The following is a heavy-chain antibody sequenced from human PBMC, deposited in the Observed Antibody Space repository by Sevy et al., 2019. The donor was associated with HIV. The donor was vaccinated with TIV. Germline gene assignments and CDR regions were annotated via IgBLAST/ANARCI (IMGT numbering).Heavy chain of an antibody. CDR1: GGSISSYY. Sequence: SETLSLTCTVSGGSISSYYWSWIRQPPGKGLEWIGYIYYSGSTNYNPSLKSRVTISVDTSKNQFSRKLSSVTAADTAVYYSARAVTEDDCWSGYRKDTYYYYYMDVWGKGTTVTVSS. CDR3: ARAVTEDDCWSGYRKDTYYYYYMDV. J-gene: IGHJ6*03. V-gene: IGHV4-59*01. CDR2: IYYSGST. D-gene: IGHD3-3*01.